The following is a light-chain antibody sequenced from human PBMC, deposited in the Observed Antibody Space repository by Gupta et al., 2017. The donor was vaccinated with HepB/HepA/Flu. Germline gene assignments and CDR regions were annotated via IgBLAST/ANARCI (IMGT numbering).Light chain of an antibody. Sequence: DIQMTQSPSSLSASVGDRVTITCRASQSISSYLNWYQQKPGKAPKLLIYAASSLQSGVPSSFSGSGSGTDFTLTIISLPPEDFATYYCQQSYSTPRTFGQGTKVEIK. CDR2: AAS. J-gene: IGKJ1*01. CDR1: QSISSY. V-gene: IGKV1-39*01. CDR3: QQSYSTPRT.